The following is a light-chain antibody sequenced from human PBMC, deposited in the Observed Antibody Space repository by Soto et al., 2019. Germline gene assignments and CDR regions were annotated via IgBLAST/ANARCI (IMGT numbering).Light chain of an antibody. CDR1: QSVSSK. J-gene: IGKJ3*01. CDR2: GAS. CDR3: QQYDNWSFT. V-gene: IGKV3-15*01. Sequence: EVVMTQSPATLSVSPGEGATLSCRASQSVSSKLAWYQQKPGQAPRLLIYGASTRATGIPARFSGSESGTEFALTISSLQSEDFAVYYCQQYDNWSFTFGPGTKVYIK.